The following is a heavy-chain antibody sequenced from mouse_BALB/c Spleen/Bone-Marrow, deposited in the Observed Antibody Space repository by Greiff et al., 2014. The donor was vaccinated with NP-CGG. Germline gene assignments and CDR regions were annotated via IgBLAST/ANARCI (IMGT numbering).Heavy chain of an antibody. CDR1: GFNIKDTY. CDR2: IDPANGNT. Sequence: VQLQQSGAELVKPGASVKLPCTTSGFNIKDTYIHWVKQRPEQGLEWIGRIDPANGNTKYDPEFQGKATMTADTSSNTAYLHLSSLTSEDTAVYSCAHDAPFAYWGQGTLVTVSA. J-gene: IGHJ3*01. D-gene: IGHD2-3*01. V-gene: IGHV14-3*02. CDR3: AHDAPFAY.